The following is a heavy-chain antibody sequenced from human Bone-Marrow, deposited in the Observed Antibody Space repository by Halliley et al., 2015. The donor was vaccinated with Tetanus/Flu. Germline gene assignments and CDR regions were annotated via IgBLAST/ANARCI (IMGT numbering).Heavy chain of an antibody. Sequence: SLRLSCVASEFTFSTYYMSWVRQAPGKGLEWVANIRHDETVKTYVDSVKGRFTTSRDNAKNSLYLQMDSLRPEDTAVYHCARCFYRRVGCFFDYWGQGVLVTVSS. CDR3: ARCFYRRVGCFFDY. CDR2: IRHDETVK. D-gene: IGHD2-15*01. V-gene: IGHV3-7*01. CDR1: EFTFSTYY. J-gene: IGHJ4*02.